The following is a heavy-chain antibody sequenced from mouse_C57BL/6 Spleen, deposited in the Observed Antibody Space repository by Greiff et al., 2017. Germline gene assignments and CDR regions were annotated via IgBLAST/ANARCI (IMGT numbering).Heavy chain of an antibody. D-gene: IGHD2-1*01. CDR3: ARRSLLSFDY. V-gene: IGHV8-12*01. CDR2: IYWDDDK. CDR1: GFSLSTSGMG. Sequence: QVQLKESGPGILQSSQTLSLTCSFSGFSLSTSGMGVSWIRQPSGKGLEWLAHIYWDDDKRYNPSLKSRLTISKDTSRNQVFLKITSVDTADTATYYCARRSLLSFDYWGQGTTRTVSS. J-gene: IGHJ2*01.